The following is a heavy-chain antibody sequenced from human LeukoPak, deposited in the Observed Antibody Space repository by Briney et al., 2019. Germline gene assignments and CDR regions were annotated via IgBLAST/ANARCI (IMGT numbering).Heavy chain of an antibody. D-gene: IGHD3-10*01. CDR3: ASRRFGELFSS. CDR1: GGSFSGYY. CDR2: INHSGST. J-gene: IGHJ5*02. Sequence: SETLSLTCAVHGGSFSGYYWSWIRQPPGKGLEWIGEINHSGSTNYNPSLKSRVTILVDTSKNQFSLKLTTVTAADTAVYYCASRRFGELFSSWGQGTLVTVSS. V-gene: IGHV4-34*01.